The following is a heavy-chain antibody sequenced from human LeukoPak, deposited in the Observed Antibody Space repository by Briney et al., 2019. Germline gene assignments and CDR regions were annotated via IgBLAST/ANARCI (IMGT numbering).Heavy chain of an antibody. CDR3: ARRAHYYDSSGYSKYYFDY. D-gene: IGHD3-22*01. CDR1: GGSISSYY. Sequence: PSETLSLTCTVSGGSISSYYWGWIRQPPGKGLEWIGSIYYGGSTYYNPSLKSRVTISVDTSKNQFSLKLSSVTAADTAVYYCARRAHYYDSSGYSKYYFDYWGQGTLVTVSS. J-gene: IGHJ4*02. V-gene: IGHV4-39*01. CDR2: IYYGGST.